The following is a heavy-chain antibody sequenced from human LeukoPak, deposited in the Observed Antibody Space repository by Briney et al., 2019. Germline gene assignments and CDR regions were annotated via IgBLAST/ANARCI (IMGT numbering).Heavy chain of an antibody. CDR3: ARGSSGYHPHFDY. CDR2: IYSGGST. D-gene: IGHD3-22*01. J-gene: IGHJ4*02. V-gene: IGHV3-53*01. CDR1: GFTVSSIY. Sequence: PGGSLRLSCAASGFTVSSIYMSWVRQAPGKGLEWVSLIYSGGSTYYADSVKGRFTISGDNSKNTRYLQMNSLRAEDTAVYYFARGSSGYHPHFDYWGQGTLVTVSS.